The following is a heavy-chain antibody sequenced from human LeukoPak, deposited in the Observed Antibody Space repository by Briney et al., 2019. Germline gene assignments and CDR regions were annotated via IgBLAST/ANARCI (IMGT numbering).Heavy chain of an antibody. CDR1: GGSISSGNYY. D-gene: IGHD6-19*01. V-gene: IGHV4-61*02. CDR2: IYSSGRT. J-gene: IGHJ4*02. CDR3: ARDIHTSDWTKFDY. Sequence: SETLSLTCNVSGGSISSGNYYWSWIRQPAGKGLEWIGRIYSSGRTNYNPSLKSRVTISVDTSKNQFSLNLSSVTAADTAVYYCARDIHTSDWTKFDYLGQGTSVTVSS.